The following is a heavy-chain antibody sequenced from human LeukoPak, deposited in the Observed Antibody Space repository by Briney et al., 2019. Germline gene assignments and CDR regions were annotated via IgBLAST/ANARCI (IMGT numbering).Heavy chain of an antibody. V-gene: IGHV5-51*01. CDR2: IYPGDSDT. D-gene: IGHD3-9*01. Sequence: GESLKISCKGSGYSFTSYWIGWVRQMPGKGLEWMGIIYPGDSDTRYSPSFQGRVTIPADKSISTAYLQWSSLKASDTAMYYCARYLQRYFDWLIDYWGQGTLVTVSS. J-gene: IGHJ4*02. CDR1: GYSFTSYW. CDR3: ARYLQRYFDWLIDY.